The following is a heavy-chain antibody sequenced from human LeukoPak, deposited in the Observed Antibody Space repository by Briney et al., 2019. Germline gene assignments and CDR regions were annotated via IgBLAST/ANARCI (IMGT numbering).Heavy chain of an antibody. CDR3: ARHLRYLPHQGRFDP. D-gene: IGHD2-2*01. J-gene: IGHJ5*02. CDR1: GGSFSGYY. CDR2: INHSGST. Sequence: SETLSLTCAVYGGSFSGYYWSWIRQPPGKGLEWIGEINHSGSTNYNPSLKSRVTISVDTSKNQFSLKLSSVTAADTAVYYCARHLRYLPHQGRFDPWGQGTLVTVSS. V-gene: IGHV4-34*01.